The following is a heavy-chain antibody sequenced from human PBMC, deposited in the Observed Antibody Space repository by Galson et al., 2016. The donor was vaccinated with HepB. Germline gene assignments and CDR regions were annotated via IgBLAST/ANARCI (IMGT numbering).Heavy chain of an antibody. CDR1: GFTVSSNY. CDR2: IYTGGTT. D-gene: IGHD3-10*01. V-gene: IGHV3-53*01. Sequence: SLRLSCAASGFTVSSNYMSWVRQAPGKGLEWVSLIYTGGTTYYADSVKGRFTVSRDNAKATLFLHMKSLRVEDTAIYYCANLRGFGELLYNNRGYPDWDYFDHWGPGTLVTVSS. J-gene: IGHJ4*02. CDR3: ANLRGFGELLYNNRGYPDWDYFDH.